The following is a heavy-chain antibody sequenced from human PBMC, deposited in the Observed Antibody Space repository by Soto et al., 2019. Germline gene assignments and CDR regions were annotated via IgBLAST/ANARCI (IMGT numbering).Heavy chain of an antibody. D-gene: IGHD3-10*01. V-gene: IGHV3-74*01. Sequence: GGSLRLSCAASGFIFKMYWMHWVRQSPGKGLVWISRIYNDGTYSDYADSVRGRFTISRDNVNDTLYLQMNDLRAEDSGLYYCTRGPRPISTGTGAYWGQGSQVTVSS. CDR2: IYNDGTYS. CDR1: GFIFKMYW. CDR3: TRGPRPISTGTGAY. J-gene: IGHJ4*02.